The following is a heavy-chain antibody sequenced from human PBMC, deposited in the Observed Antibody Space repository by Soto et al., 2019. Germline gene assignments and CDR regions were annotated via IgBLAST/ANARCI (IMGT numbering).Heavy chain of an antibody. Sequence: SVKVSCKASGGTFSTYTITWVRQAPGQGLEWMGRIIPIIGIINYAQKFQGRVTITADKFTGTAYMELTRLRSDDTAVYYCAGDPDSHYNDSHASSYPWGLG. D-gene: IGHD3-22*01. CDR1: GGTFSTYT. CDR2: IIPIIGII. V-gene: IGHV1-69*04. CDR3: AGDPDSHYNDSHASSYP. J-gene: IGHJ5*02.